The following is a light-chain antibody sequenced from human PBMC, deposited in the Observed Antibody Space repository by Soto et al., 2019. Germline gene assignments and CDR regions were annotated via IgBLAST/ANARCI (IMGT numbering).Light chain of an antibody. CDR3: SSYTSSSTLYV. J-gene: IGLJ1*01. V-gene: IGLV2-14*01. CDR1: SSDVGGYNY. CDR2: DVS. Sequence: QSALTQPASVSGSPGQSITISCTGTSSDVGGYNYVSWYKQHPGKAPKLMMYDVSNRPSGVSNRFSGSKSGNTASLTISGLQAEDEADYYCSSYTSSSTLYVFGTGSKLNVL.